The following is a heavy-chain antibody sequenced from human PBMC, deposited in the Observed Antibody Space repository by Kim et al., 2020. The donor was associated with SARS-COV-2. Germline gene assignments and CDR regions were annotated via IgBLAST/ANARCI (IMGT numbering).Heavy chain of an antibody. V-gene: IGHV1-69*13. D-gene: IGHD5-12*01. J-gene: IGHJ6*02. CDR3: ARTPDVDIVATTRGDYYYYYGMDV. CDR2: IIPIFGTA. CDR1: GGTFSSYA. Sequence: SVKVSCKASGGTFSSYAISWVRQAPGQGLEWMGGIIPIFGTANYAQKFQGRVTITADESTSTAYMELSSLRSEDTAVYYCARTPDVDIVATTRGDYYYYYGMDVWGQGSTGTVSS.